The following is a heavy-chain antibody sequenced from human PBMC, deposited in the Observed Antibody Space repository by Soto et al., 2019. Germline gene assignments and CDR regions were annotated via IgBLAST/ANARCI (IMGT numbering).Heavy chain of an antibody. CDR3: AKSAAVTMFDPEHSVFDY. CDR1: GFMFGNHG. D-gene: IGHD4-17*01. V-gene: IGHV3-23*01. CDR2: VSGNGGKI. J-gene: IGHJ4*02. Sequence: EVQLLESGGGLVQPGGSLRLSCAASGFMFGNHGMSWVRQAPGKGLEWVSIVSGNGGKIYYADSVKGRFTIFRDNSKKTVYLQMNSLRAEDTAMYYCAKSAAVTMFDPEHSVFDYWGQGTLVTVSS.